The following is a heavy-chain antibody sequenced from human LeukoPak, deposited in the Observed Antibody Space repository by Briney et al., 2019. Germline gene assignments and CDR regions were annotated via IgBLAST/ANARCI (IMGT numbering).Heavy chain of an antibody. CDR1: GFTFSSYG. J-gene: IGHJ4*02. CDR2: ISSSSSYI. Sequence: GGSLRLSCAASGFTFSSYGMSWVRQAPGKGLEWVSSISSSSSYIYYADSVKGRFTISRDNAKNSLYLQMNSLRAEDTAVYYCARVSGSSSYFDYWGQGTLVTVSS. CDR3: ARVSGSSSYFDY. V-gene: IGHV3-21*01. D-gene: IGHD6-6*01.